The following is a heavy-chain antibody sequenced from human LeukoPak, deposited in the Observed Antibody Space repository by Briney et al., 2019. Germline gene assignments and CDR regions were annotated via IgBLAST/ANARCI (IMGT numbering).Heavy chain of an antibody. J-gene: IGHJ4*02. CDR1: GYIFTSYY. CDR2: INPTGGST. CDR3: ARVGRGWYYFDY. V-gene: IGHV1-46*01. Sequence: ASVKVSCKASGYIFTSYYMHWVRQAPGQGLEWMGMINPTGGSTSYAQKFQGRVTMTRDMSTSTVYMELSSLRSEDTAVYYCARVGRGWYYFDYWGQGTLVTVSS. D-gene: IGHD6-19*01.